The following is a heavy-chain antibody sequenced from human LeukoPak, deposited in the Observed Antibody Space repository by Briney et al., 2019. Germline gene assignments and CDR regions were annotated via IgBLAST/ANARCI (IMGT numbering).Heavy chain of an antibody. CDR1: GASISSSSYY. Sequence: PSETLSLTCTVSGASISSSSYYWGWIRQPPGKGLEWIGRIYYSGSTYYNPSLKSRVTISVDTSKNQFSLKLSSVTAADTAVYYCARATAALWFGEFPRAGWAFDIWGQGTMVTVSS. V-gene: IGHV4-39*07. D-gene: IGHD3-10*01. CDR3: ARATAALWFGEFPRAGWAFDI. J-gene: IGHJ3*02. CDR2: IYYSGST.